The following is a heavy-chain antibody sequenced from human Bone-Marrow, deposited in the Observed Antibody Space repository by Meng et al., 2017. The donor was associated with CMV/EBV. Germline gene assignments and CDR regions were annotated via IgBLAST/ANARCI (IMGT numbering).Heavy chain of an antibody. D-gene: IGHD1-26*01. CDR1: DVSINNSSFF. J-gene: IGHJ4*02. Sequence: SETLSLTCTVSDVSINNSSFFWGWIRQPPGKGLEWIGSLFHSGDTYSNPSLRSRVAISLDTSKNQFSLRLNSVTATDTAVYYCARHLRGYSWPKSDWGQGPRVTVSS. V-gene: IGHV4-39*01. CDR2: LFHSGDT. CDR3: ARHLRGYSWPKSD.